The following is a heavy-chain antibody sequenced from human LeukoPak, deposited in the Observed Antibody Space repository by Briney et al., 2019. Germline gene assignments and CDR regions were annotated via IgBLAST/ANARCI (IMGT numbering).Heavy chain of an antibody. V-gene: IGHV3-21*01. CDR3: ARGPPNYYDSSGYYGHYYYMDV. J-gene: IGHJ6*03. CDR1: GFTFSSYS. D-gene: IGHD3-22*01. Sequence: PGGSLRLSCAASGFTFSSYSMNWVRQAPGKGLEWVSSISSSSSYIYYADSVKGRFTISRDNAKNSLYLQMNSLRAEDTAVYYCARGPPNYYDSSGYYGHYYYMDVWGKGTTVTISS. CDR2: ISSSSSYI.